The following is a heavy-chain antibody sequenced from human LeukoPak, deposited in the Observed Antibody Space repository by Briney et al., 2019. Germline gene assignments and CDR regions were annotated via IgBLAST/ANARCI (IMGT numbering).Heavy chain of an antibody. Sequence: PGGSLRLSCAASGFTFSNYAMRWVRQAPGKGLEWVSGISGSGDSTYYADSVKGRFTISRDNSKNTLYLQMNSLRAEDTAVYYCARVLGYCSGGSCYANWFDPWGQGTLVTVSS. CDR3: ARVLGYCSGGSCYANWFDP. CDR1: GFTFSNYA. D-gene: IGHD2-15*01. J-gene: IGHJ5*02. V-gene: IGHV3-23*01. CDR2: ISGSGDST.